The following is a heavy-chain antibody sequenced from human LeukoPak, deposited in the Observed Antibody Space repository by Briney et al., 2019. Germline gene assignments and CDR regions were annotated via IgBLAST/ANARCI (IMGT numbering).Heavy chain of an antibody. D-gene: IGHD6-19*01. J-gene: IGHJ4*02. V-gene: IGHV1-46*01. CDR3: ARDRLGHFDY. Sequence: GASVKVSCKASGYTFPSYFLHGVGQPPGKGLEWMGIINPSGGSTSYAQKFQGRVTMTRDTSTSTVYMELSSLRSEDTAVYYCARDRLGHFDYWGQGTLVTVSS. CDR2: INPSGGST. CDR1: GYTFPSYF.